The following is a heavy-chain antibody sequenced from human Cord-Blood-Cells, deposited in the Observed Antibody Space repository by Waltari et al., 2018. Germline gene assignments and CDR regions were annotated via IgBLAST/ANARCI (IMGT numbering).Heavy chain of an antibody. CDR3: ARQRIQLWFGFVYNWYFDL. J-gene: IGHJ2*01. D-gene: IGHD5-18*01. Sequence: QVQLQESGPGLVKPSQTLSLTCTVSGGSISSGGYYWSWIRQHPGKGLEWIGYIYYSGDTYYNPSLKSRVTISVDTSKNQFSLKLSSVTAADTAVYYCARQRIQLWFGFVYNWYFDLWGRGTLVTVSS. V-gene: IGHV4-31*03. CDR2: IYYSGDT. CDR1: GGSISSGGYY.